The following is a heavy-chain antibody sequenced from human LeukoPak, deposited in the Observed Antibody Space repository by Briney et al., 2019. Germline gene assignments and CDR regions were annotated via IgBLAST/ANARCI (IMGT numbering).Heavy chain of an antibody. CDR3: TKDIYDYTGFDYYFDY. D-gene: IGHD3-16*01. Sequence: QPGGSLRLSCAASGFTFSSYEMNWVRQAPGKGLEWVSYISSGRDTIYYADSAKGRFTISRDNAKNSLYLQMNSLRAEDTAVYFCTKDIYDYTGFDYYFDYWGQGTLVTVSS. J-gene: IGHJ4*02. CDR1: GFTFSSYE. CDR2: ISSGRDTI. V-gene: IGHV3-48*03.